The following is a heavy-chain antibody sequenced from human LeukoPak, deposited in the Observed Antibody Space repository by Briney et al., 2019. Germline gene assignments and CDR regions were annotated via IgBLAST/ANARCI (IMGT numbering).Heavy chain of an antibody. J-gene: IGHJ6*02. CDR2: IYSGRST. CDR1: GFTVSSNY. D-gene: IGHD2-2*01. CDR3: AREDIVVVPAAMQLYYYYGMDV. V-gene: IGHV3-66*01. Sequence: GGSLRLSCAASGFTVSSNYMSWVRQAPGKGLEWVSVIYSGRSTYYADSVKGRFTISRDYSKNTLYLQMNSLRAEDTAVYYCAREDIVVVPAAMQLYYYYGMDVWGQGTTVTVSS.